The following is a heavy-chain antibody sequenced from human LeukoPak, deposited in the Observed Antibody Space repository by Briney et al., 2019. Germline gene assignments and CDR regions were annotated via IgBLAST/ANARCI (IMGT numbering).Heavy chain of an antibody. CDR2: IYYSGST. J-gene: IGHJ5*02. Sequence: WETVSLTCTVSGASISSYYWSWIRQPPGKGLELIGYIYYSGSTNYNPSLKSQVTISVDTSKNQFSLRLSSVTAADTAVYYCARHRYYYDSSGYYYQPWGQGTLVTVSS. CDR3: ARHRYYYDSSGYYYQP. CDR1: GASISSYY. V-gene: IGHV4-59*01. D-gene: IGHD3-22*01.